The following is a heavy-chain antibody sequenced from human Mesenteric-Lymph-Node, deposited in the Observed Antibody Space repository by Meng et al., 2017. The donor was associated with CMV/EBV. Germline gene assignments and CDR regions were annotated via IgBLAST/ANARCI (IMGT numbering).Heavy chain of an antibody. CDR3: ARERSGTYPYYGMDV. CDR2: ISSSSSTI. Sequence: LSLTCAASGFTFSSYSMNWVRQAPGKGLEWVSYISSSSSTIYYADSVKGRFTISRDNAKNSLYLQMNSLRAEDTAVYYCARERSGTYPYYGMDVWGQGTTVTVSS. J-gene: IGHJ6*02. D-gene: IGHD1-14*01. CDR1: GFTFSSYS. V-gene: IGHV3-48*04.